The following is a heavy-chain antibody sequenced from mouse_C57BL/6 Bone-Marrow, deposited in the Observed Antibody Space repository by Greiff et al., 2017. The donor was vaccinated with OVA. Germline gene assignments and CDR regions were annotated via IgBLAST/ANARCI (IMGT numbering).Heavy chain of an antibody. CDR1: GYAFSSYW. D-gene: IGHD2-9*01. CDR2: IYPGDGDT. CDR3: ARSPYYGYDWYFDV. J-gene: IGHJ1*03. Sequence: VQLQQSGASVKISCKASGYAFSSYWMNWVKQRPGKGLEWIGQIYPGDGDTNYNGKFKGKATLTADKSSSTAYMQLSSLTSEDSAVYFCARSPYYGYDWYFDVWGTGTTVTVSS. V-gene: IGHV1-80*01.